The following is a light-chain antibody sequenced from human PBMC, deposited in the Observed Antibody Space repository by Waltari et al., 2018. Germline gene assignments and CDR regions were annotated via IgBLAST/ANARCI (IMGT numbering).Light chain of an antibody. Sequence: QSALTQPASVSGSPGQSITIPSPETTSAVGGYNCVSCSQKYPGTAPKVLIFHVSNRPSGVSDRFSGSKSANTASLTISGLQAEYEADYYCSSYTSSRTYVFGTGTKVTVL. CDR3: SSYTSSRTYV. CDR1: TSAVGGYNC. CDR2: HVS. V-gene: IGLV2-14*03. J-gene: IGLJ1*01.